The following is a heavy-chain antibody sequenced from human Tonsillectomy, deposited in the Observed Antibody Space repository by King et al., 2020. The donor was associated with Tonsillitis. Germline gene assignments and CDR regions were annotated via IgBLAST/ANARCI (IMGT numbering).Heavy chain of an antibody. CDR1: GFTFSDAW. Sequence: VQLVETGGGLVQPGWSLRLSCTASGFTFSDAWMSWVRQTPGKGLEWVGRIKSKTDGETRDYIAPVKGRFTISRDDSENTVYLQMNSLKIEDTAVDYCTTTRRVTAAGTGGDFDFWGQGTLVTVSS. CDR2: IKSKTDGETR. CDR3: TTTRRVTAAGTGGDFDF. V-gene: IGHV3-15*01. J-gene: IGHJ4*02. D-gene: IGHD6-13*01.